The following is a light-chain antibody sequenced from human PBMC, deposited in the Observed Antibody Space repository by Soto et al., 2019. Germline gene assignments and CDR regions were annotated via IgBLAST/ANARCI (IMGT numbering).Light chain of an antibody. CDR2: AND. J-gene: IGLJ3*02. Sequence: QSVLTQPPSASRTPGQRVTIPCSGSSSDIGSNSVNWYQQLPGAAPRLLIYANDHRPSGVPDRFSASKSGTSASLAISGVRSEDEAFYYCATWSDSLKGWVFGGWTKLTVL. V-gene: IGLV1-44*01. CDR1: SSDIGSNS. CDR3: ATWSDSLKGWV.